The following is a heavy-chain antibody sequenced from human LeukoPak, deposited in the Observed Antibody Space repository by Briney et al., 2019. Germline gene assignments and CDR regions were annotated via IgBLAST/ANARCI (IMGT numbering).Heavy chain of an antibody. J-gene: IGHJ6*03. CDR1: GSTFSSYS. Sequence: GSLLLSCAASGSTFSSYSMNWLREAPGKGQEWVSYVSSSGSTIYYAESVKGRFTISRANAKNSLYLQMNSLRAEDTAVYYCARGRVPYYYMDVGGKGTTVTIS. CDR2: VSSSGSTI. V-gene: IGHV3-48*04. D-gene: IGHD2-2*01. CDR3: ARGRVPYYYMDV.